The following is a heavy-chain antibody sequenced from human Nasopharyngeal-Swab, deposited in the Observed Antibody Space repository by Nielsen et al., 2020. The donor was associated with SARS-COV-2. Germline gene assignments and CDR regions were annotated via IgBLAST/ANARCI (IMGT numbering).Heavy chain of an antibody. J-gene: IGHJ4*02. CDR3: ARDVGVTTSTLDYFDY. Sequence: GESLKISCAASGFTFSSYAIHWVRQAPGKGLEWVAVIWFNGSNKYYADSVKGRFTISRDNSKNTVYLQMNSLRGEDTAMYFCARDVGVTTSTLDYFDYWSQGTLVTVSS. CDR2: IWFNGSNK. CDR1: GFTFSSYA. D-gene: IGHD4-17*01. V-gene: IGHV3-33*01.